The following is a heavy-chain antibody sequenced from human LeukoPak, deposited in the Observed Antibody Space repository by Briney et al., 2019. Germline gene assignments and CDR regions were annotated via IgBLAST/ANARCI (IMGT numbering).Heavy chain of an antibody. CDR2: INPNSGGT. CDR3: ARHYYDSSGYIDY. V-gene: IGHV1-2*02. D-gene: IGHD3-22*01. CDR1: GYTFTGYY. J-gene: IGHJ4*02. Sequence: ASVKFSCKASGYTFTGYYVHWVRQAPGQGLEWMGWINPNSGGTNYAQKFQGRVTMTRDTSINTSYMELSRLRSDDTAVYYCARHYYDSSGYIDYWGQGTLVTVSS.